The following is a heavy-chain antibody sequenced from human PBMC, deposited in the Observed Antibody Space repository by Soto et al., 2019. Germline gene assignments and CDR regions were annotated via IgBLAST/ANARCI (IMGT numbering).Heavy chain of an antibody. J-gene: IGHJ4*02. CDR1: GFTFSSYA. Sequence: EVQLLESGGGLVQPGGSLRLSCAASGFTFSSYAMSWVRQAPGKGLEWVSAISGSGGSTYYADSVKGRFTISRDNSKNTLYRQMNSLTAADTAVYYCANEERYCSGGSCRYFDYWGQGTLVTVSS. V-gene: IGHV3-23*01. CDR2: ISGSGGST. D-gene: IGHD2-15*01. CDR3: ANEERYCSGGSCRYFDY.